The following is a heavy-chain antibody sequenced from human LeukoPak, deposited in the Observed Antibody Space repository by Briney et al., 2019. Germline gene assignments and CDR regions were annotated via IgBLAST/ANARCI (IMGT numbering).Heavy chain of an antibody. D-gene: IGHD3-10*02. V-gene: IGHV3-33*01. CDR3: ARDTTFGDFDY. Sequence: PGRSLRLSCAASAFTFSSYGMHWVRQAPGKGLEWVAVIWYDGSNQYYADSVKGRFTISRDNSKNTLCLQMNSLRAEDTAVYYCARDTTFGDFDYWGQGTLAPVSS. J-gene: IGHJ4*02. CDR1: AFTFSSYG. CDR2: IWYDGSNQ.